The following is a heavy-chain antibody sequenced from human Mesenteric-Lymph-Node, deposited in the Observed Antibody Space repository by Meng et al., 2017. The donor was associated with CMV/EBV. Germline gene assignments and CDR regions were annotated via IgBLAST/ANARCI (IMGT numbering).Heavy chain of an antibody. CDR3: AKDVGASTVVVPAASFDC. Sequence: GESLKISCAVSGFTFRSYAMSWVRQAPGKGLECVSTISGSGGSTYYADSVKGRFTISRDNSKNTLYLQMDSLRAEDTAVYYCAKDVGASTVVVPAASFDCWGQGTLVTVSS. J-gene: IGHJ5*01. CDR1: GFTFRSYA. CDR2: ISGSGGST. V-gene: IGHV3-23*01. D-gene: IGHD2-2*01.